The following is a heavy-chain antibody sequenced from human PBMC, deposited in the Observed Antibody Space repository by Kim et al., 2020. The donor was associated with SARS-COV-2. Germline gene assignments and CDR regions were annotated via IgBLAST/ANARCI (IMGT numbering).Heavy chain of an antibody. CDR1: GFIFSDHY. CDR2: TRNKLRSYTT. Sequence: GGSLRLSCAASGFIFSDHYMDWVRQAPGKGLEWVGRTRNKLRSYTTEYVPSVRGRFTISRDDSKNSLYLQMNSLKIEDTAVYYCARVTTGPIDAFDIWGQGTMVTVSS. D-gene: IGHD1-1*01. V-gene: IGHV3-72*01. CDR3: ARVTTGPIDAFDI. J-gene: IGHJ3*02.